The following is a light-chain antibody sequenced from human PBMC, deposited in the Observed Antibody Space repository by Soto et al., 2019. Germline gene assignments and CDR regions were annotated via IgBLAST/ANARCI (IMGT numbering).Light chain of an antibody. Sequence: QSVLTQPASVSGSPGQSVTISCTGPSSDVGSFNSVSWYQQHPGKAPKLMIYDVSNRPSGVSNRFSGSKSGNTASLTISGLQAEDEADYYCSSYTRSNTVVFGGGTQLTVL. CDR1: SSDVGSFNS. J-gene: IGLJ2*01. CDR3: SSYTRSNTVV. CDR2: DVS. V-gene: IGLV2-14*01.